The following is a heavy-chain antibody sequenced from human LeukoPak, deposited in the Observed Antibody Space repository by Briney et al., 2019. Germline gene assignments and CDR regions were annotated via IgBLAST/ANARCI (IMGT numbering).Heavy chain of an antibody. CDR2: ISSSSSYI. CDR3: ARDYYDILTGYLEYYYYGMDV. V-gene: IGHV3-21*01. D-gene: IGHD3-9*01. J-gene: IGHJ6*02. Sequence: GGSLRLSCAASGFTFSSYSMNWVRQAPGKGLEWVSSISSSSSYIYYADSVKGRFTISRDNAKNSLYLQMNSLRAEDTAVYYCARDYYDILTGYLEYYYYGMDVWGQGTTVTVSS. CDR1: GFTFSSYS.